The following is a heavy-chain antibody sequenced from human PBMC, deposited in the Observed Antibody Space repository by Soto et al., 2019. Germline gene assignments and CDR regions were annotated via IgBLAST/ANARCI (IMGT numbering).Heavy chain of an antibody. Sequence: KTSETLSLTCTVSGGSISSGDYYWSWIRQPPGKGLEWIGYIYYSGSTYYHPSLKSRVTISVDTSKNQFSLKLSSVTAADTAAYYCARVIKGCFDPWGQGTRVTVS. CDR2: IYYSGST. CDR1: GGSISSGDYY. J-gene: IGHJ5*02. CDR3: ARVIKGCFDP. V-gene: IGHV4-30-4*01.